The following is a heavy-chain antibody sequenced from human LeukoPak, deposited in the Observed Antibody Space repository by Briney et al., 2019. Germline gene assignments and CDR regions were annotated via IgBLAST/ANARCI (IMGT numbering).Heavy chain of an antibody. CDR2: LTGYGGA. J-gene: IGHJ5*02. D-gene: IGHD6-13*01. Sequence: GGSLRLSCEASGLSFTNYAMMWVRQAPGKGLQWIATLTGYGGAYYADSGEGRFIISRDISKNTMFLQMYSLRAEDTAVYYCAKGAAAGKVDWFDPWGQGTLVTVSS. CDR1: GLSFTNYA. CDR3: AKGAAAGKVDWFDP. V-gene: IGHV3-23*01.